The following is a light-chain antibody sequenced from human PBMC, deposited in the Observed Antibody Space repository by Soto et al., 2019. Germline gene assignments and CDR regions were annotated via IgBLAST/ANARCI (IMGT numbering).Light chain of an antibody. Sequence: AIQVTQAPSSLSASVGDRVTITCRASQGIRNDLGWYQQKPGKAPKLLIYAASTLQTVVPSRFSGSGSGTDFTLTISSLQPEDFATYYCLQDYDYPLTFGGGTKVDFK. J-gene: IGKJ4*01. CDR2: AAS. CDR3: LQDYDYPLT. CDR1: QGIRND. V-gene: IGKV1-6*01.